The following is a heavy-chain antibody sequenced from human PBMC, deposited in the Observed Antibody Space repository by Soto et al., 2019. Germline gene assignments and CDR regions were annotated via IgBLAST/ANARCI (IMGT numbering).Heavy chain of an antibody. CDR3: ARCYCSVGSCYTCWHFDL. Sequence: QVQLVQSGAEVKKPGASVKVSCKASGYTFNNYGISWVRQAPGQGLEWMGWISPYNGNTDHAQNFQSRVTMTTDTSTNTAYMELRSLRSDDTALYYCARCYCSVGSCYTCWHFDLWGRGTLVTVSS. CDR1: GYTFNNYG. CDR2: ISPYNGNT. V-gene: IGHV1-18*01. J-gene: IGHJ2*01. D-gene: IGHD2-15*01.